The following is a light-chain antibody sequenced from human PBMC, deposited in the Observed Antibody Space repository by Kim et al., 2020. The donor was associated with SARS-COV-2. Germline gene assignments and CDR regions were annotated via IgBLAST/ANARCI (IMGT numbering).Light chain of an antibody. CDR2: GAS. J-gene: IGKJ4*01. V-gene: IGKV3-20*01. CDR1: QSVSSSC. CDR3: QQYGSSLALT. Sequence: EIVLTQSPGTLSLSPGERATLSCRASQSVSSSCLAWYQQKPGQAPRLLIYGASSRATGIPDRFSGSGSGTDFTLTISRLEPEDFAVYYCQQYGSSLALTFGGGTKVDIK.